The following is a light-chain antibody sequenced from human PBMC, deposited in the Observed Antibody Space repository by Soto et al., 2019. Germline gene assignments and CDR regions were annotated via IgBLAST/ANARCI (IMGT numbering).Light chain of an antibody. V-gene: IGLV2-23*02. CDR2: EVS. CDR3: CSYADSSTYV. J-gene: IGLJ1*01. Sequence: QSMLTQPASVSGSPGQSITISCTGTSSDVGSYNLVSWYQQHPGKAPKLMIYEVSKRPSGVSNRFSGSKSGNTASLTISGLQAEDEADYYCCSYADSSTYVFGTGTKVTVL. CDR1: SSDVGSYNL.